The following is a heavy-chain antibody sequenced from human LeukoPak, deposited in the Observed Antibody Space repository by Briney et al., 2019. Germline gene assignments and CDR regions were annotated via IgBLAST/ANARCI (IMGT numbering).Heavy chain of an antibody. CDR3: AKVGNDYGDYYFDY. CDR2: ISYNSDTI. V-gene: IGHV3-9*01. Sequence: GRSLRLSCAASGFTFDDYAMHWVRQAPGKGLEWVSGISYNSDTIAYADSVKGRFTISRDNSKNTLYLQMNSLRAEDTAVYYCAKVGNDYGDYYFDYWGQGTLVTVSS. J-gene: IGHJ4*02. D-gene: IGHD4-17*01. CDR1: GFTFDDYA.